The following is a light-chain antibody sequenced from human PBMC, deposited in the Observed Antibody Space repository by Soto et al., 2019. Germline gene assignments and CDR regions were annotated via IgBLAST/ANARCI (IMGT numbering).Light chain of an antibody. V-gene: IGLV1-44*01. CDR3: AAWDDTLNGPV. CDR1: GSNIGSNT. CDR2: SNN. J-gene: IGLJ2*01. Sequence: QSVLTQPPSASGTPGQRVTISCSGSGSNIGSNTVNWYQQFPATAPKLLIYSNNQRPSGVPDRFSGSKSGTSASLAISGLQSEDEADYYCAAWDDTLNGPVFGGGTKLTVL.